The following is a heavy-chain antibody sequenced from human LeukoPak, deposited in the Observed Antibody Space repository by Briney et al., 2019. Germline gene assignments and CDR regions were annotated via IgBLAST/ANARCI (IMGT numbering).Heavy chain of an antibody. V-gene: IGHV1-24*01. J-gene: IGHJ4*02. Sequence: ASVKVSCKVSGYTLTELSMHWVRQAPGKGLEWMGGFDPEDGETIYAPKFQGRVTMTEDTSTDTAYMELSSLRSEDTAVYYCATEVDYYDSSGYYSDYWGQGTLVTVSS. D-gene: IGHD3-22*01. CDR1: GYTLTELS. CDR2: FDPEDGET. CDR3: ATEVDYYDSSGYYSDY.